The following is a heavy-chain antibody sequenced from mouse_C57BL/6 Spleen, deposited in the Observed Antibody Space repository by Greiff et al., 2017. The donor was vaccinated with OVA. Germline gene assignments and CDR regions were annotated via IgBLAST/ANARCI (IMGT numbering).Heavy chain of an antibody. CDR1: GYSITSGYY. CDR3: ARGDDGYYDFDY. J-gene: IGHJ2*01. V-gene: IGHV3-6*01. Sequence: ESGPGLVKPSQSLSLTCSVTGYSITSGYYWNWIRQFPGNKLEWMGYISYDGSTNYNPSLKNRNSITRDTSKNQFFLKLKSVTTEDTATYYCARGDDGYYDFDYWGQGTTLTVSS. D-gene: IGHD2-3*01. CDR2: ISYDGST.